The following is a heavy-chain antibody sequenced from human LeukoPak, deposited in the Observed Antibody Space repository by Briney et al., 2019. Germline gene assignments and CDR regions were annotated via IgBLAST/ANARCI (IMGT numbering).Heavy chain of an antibody. V-gene: IGHV4-38-2*01. CDR2: IYHSGST. J-gene: IGHJ4*02. CDR1: GYSISSGYY. D-gene: IGHD2-2*01. CDR3: ARPICSSTSCSAFDY. Sequence: SETLSPTCAVSGYSISSGYYWGWIRQPPGKGLEWIGSIYHSGSTYYNPSLKSRVTISVDTSKNQFSLKLSSVTAAGTAVYYCARPICSSTSCSAFDYWGQGTLVTVSS.